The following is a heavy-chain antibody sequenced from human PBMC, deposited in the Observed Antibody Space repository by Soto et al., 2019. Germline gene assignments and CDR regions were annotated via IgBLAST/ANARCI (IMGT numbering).Heavy chain of an antibody. V-gene: IGHV5-51*01. J-gene: IGHJ4*02. CDR2: IYPGDSDT. Sequence: GESLKISCKGSGYSFSSYWIAWARQLPGKGLEWMGVIYPGDSDTRYSPSFDGQVTISADRSISTVYLQWSSLRASDSAIYYCARRGSISPSYHFDIWGLGTLVTVSS. CDR1: GYSFSSYW. CDR3: ARRGSISPSYHFDI. D-gene: IGHD6-13*01.